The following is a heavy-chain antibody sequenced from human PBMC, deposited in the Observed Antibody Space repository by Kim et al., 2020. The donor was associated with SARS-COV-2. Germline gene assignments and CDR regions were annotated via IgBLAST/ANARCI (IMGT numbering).Heavy chain of an antibody. J-gene: IGHJ4*02. D-gene: IGHD4-17*01. CDR3: AREGVDYGDKYFDY. V-gene: IGHV1-3*01. Sequence: YSQKIQGRVTITREPSASTAYMELSSLRSEDTAVYYCAREGVDYGDKYFDYWGQGTLVTVSS.